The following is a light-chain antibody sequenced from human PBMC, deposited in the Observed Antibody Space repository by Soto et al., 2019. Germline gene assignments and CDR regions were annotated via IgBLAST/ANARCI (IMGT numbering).Light chain of an antibody. J-gene: IGKJ1*01. CDR1: QSVSSSY. CDR3: QQYGSSPWT. CDR2: GAS. V-gene: IGKV3-20*01. Sequence: EIVLTHSPGTLSLSPGERATLSSSASQSVSSSYLAWYQQKPGQAPRLLIYGASSRATGIPDRFSGSGSGTDFTLTISSLEPEDFAVYYCQQYGSSPWTFGQGTKVDIK.